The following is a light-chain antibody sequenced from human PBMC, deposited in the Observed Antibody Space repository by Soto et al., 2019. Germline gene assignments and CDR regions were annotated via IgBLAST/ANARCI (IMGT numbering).Light chain of an antibody. Sequence: EIVLTQSPGTRSLSPGERATLSCRASQSVSNNYLAWYQQKPGQAPSLLIFGASNRAPDIPDRFSGSGSRTDFTLTISRLEPEDFAVYYCQQRSDWRITFGQGTRLEI. CDR1: QSVSNNY. CDR3: QQRSDWRIT. J-gene: IGKJ5*01. V-gene: IGKV3D-20*02. CDR2: GAS.